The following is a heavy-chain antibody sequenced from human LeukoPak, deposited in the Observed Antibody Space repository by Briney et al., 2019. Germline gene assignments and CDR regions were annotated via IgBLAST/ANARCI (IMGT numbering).Heavy chain of an antibody. CDR2: IYHSGST. J-gene: IGHJ5*02. D-gene: IGHD2-2*02. CDR1: GYSISSGYY. V-gene: IGHV4-38-2*01. Sequence: PSETLSLTCAVSGYSISSGYYWGWIRQPPGKGLEWIGSIYHSGSTYYNPSLNSRVTISVDTSKNQFSLKLSSVTAADTAVYYCARGLGYCSSTSCYTLDNWFDPWGQGTLVTVSS. CDR3: ARGLGYCSSTSCYTLDNWFDP.